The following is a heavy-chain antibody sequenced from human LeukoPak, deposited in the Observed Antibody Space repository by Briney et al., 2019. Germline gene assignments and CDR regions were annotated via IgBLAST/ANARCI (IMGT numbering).Heavy chain of an antibody. J-gene: IGHJ5*02. CDR1: LGVLSRYY. V-gene: IGHV4-59*01. CDR3: ARDGWGGDCSSTSCYPLGFDP. CDR2: IYYSGST. D-gene: IGHD2-2*01. Sequence: SETLSLTRTVSLGVLSRYYWSWIRQPPGKVLDWIGYIYYSGSTNYNPSLKSRVTISVDTSKNHVSLKLSSVTAADTAVYYCARDGWGGDCSSTSCYPLGFDPWGQGTLVTVSS.